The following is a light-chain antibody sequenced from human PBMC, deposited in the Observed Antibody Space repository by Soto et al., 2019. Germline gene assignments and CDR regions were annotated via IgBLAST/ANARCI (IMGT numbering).Light chain of an antibody. J-gene: IGKJ1*01. CDR1: ESIRTW. CDR2: DAS. V-gene: IGKV1-5*01. CDR3: QQSHNYTRT. Sequence: DIQSTQSPSTLSASIGDRVAISCRASESIRTWLAWYQNKTGKDPQFLIYDASSLESGVPSRFSGSVSGTEFNLTIRKLQTDDCATYVGQQSHNYTRTVGPGTTLEIK.